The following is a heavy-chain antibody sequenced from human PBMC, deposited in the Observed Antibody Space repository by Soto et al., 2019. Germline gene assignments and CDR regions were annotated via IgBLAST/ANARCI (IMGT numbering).Heavy chain of an antibody. Sequence: PSETLSLTCTVSGGSIRSSSYYWGWIRQPPGKGLEWIGSIYYSGSTYYNPSLKSRVTISVDTSKNQFSLKLSSVTAADTAVYYCALWFGELSPYYYYYGMDVWGQGTTVT. V-gene: IGHV4-39*01. CDR2: IYYSGST. J-gene: IGHJ6*02. CDR3: ALWFGELSPYYYYYGMDV. D-gene: IGHD3-10*01. CDR1: GGSIRSSSYY.